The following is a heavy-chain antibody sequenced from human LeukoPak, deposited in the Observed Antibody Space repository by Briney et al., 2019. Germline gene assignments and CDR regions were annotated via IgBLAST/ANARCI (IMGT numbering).Heavy chain of an antibody. D-gene: IGHD5-12*01. CDR2: INPDSGGT. CDR1: GYSFSDYY. CDR3: TREARAGSWFDP. Sequence: ASVKVSCKASGYSFSDYYINWVRQAPGQGPEWMGWINPDSGGTNYAQKFQGRVTMTRDTSITTVYMELSRLRFDDTAVFYCTREARAGSWFDPWGQGTLVTVS. J-gene: IGHJ5*02. V-gene: IGHV1-2*02.